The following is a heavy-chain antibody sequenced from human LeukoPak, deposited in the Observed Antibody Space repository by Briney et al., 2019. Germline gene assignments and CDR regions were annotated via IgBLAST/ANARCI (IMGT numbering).Heavy chain of an antibody. V-gene: IGHV1-8*01. J-gene: IGHJ3*02. CDR2: MNPNSGNT. Sequence: ASVKVSCKASGYTFTSYDINWVRQATGQGLERMGWMNPNSGNTGYAQKFQGRVTMTRNTSISTAYMELSSLRSEDTAVYYCARAGITMVRGVIEGDAFDIWGQGTMVTVS. CDR3: ARAGITMVRGVIEGDAFDI. D-gene: IGHD3-10*01. CDR1: GYTFTSYD.